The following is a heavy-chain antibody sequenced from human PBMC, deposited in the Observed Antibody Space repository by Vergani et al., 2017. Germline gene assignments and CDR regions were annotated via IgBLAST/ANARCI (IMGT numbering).Heavy chain of an antibody. D-gene: IGHD3-3*01. J-gene: IGHJ4*02. CDR2: IIPILGTA. Sequence: QVQLVQSGAEVKKPGASVKVSCKASGGTFSSYAISWVRQAPGQGLEWMGRIIPILGTANYAQKFQGRVTITADKSTSTAYMELSSLRSEDTAVYYCVSGSGYYDFDYWGQGTLVTVSS. CDR3: VSGSGYYDFDY. CDR1: GGTFSSYA. V-gene: IGHV1-69*04.